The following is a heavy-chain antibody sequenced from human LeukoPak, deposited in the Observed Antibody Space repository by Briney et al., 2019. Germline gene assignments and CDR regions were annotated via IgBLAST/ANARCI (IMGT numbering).Heavy chain of an antibody. J-gene: IGHJ4*02. CDR3: ATSSGTYFLY. Sequence: ASVKVSCKVSGYTLTQVVIHWVRQAPGKGLEWMGGFDPEDGETIYAQKFQDRVTMTEDTSTDTAYMELISLRSEDTAFYYCATSSGTYFLYWGQGTLVTVS. V-gene: IGHV1-24*01. CDR1: GYTLTQVV. CDR2: FDPEDGET. D-gene: IGHD1-26*01.